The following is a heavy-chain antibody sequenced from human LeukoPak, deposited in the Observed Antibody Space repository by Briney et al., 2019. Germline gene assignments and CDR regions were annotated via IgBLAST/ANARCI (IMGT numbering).Heavy chain of an antibody. D-gene: IGHD6-6*01. CDR2: INPNSGGT. Sequence: GASVKVSCKASGYTFTGYYMHWVRQAPGQGLEWMGWINPNSGGTNYAQKFQGRVTMTRDTSISTAYMELSRLRSDDTTVYYCAREYSSSSALDYWGQGTLVTVSS. CDR1: GYTFTGYY. V-gene: IGHV1-2*02. CDR3: AREYSSSSALDY. J-gene: IGHJ4*02.